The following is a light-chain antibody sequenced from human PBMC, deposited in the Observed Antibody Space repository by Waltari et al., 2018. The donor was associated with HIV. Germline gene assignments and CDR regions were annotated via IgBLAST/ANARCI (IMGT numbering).Light chain of an antibody. CDR1: RSDVGGYNY. CDR3: CSYAGSYIWV. V-gene: IGLV2-11*01. Sequence: QSALTQPRSVSGSPGQSVTISCTETRSDVGGYNYVSWYQQHPGKAPKVMIYDVSKRPSGVPVRFAGSKSGNTASLTISGLQAEDEADYYCCSYAGSYIWVFGGGTKLTVL. CDR2: DVS. J-gene: IGLJ3*02.